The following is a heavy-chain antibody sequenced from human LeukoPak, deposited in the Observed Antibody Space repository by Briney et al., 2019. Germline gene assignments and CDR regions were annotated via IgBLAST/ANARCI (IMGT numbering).Heavy chain of an antibody. CDR1: GGSISSYY. V-gene: IGHV4-59*01. Sequence: PSETLSLTCTVSGGSISSYYWSWIRQPPGKGLEWIGYIYYSGSTNYNPSPKSRVTISVDTSKNQFSLKLSSVTAADTAVYYCARDFEDSSGYYYFDYWGQGTLVTVSS. J-gene: IGHJ4*02. CDR3: ARDFEDSSGYYYFDY. CDR2: IYYSGST. D-gene: IGHD3-22*01.